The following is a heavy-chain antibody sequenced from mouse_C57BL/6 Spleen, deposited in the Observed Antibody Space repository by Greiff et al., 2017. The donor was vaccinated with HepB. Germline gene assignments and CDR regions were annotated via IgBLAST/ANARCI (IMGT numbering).Heavy chain of an antibody. CDR2: IDPSDSYT. CDR3: ARLDSSGYFAY. CDR1: GYTFTSYW. J-gene: IGHJ3*01. D-gene: IGHD3-2*02. V-gene: IGHV1-69*01. Sequence: VQLQQSGAELVMPGASVKLSCKASGYTFTSYWMHWVKQRPGQGLEWIGEIDPSDSYTNYNQKFKGKSTLTVDKSSSTAYMQLSSLTSEDSAVYYCARLDSSGYFAYWGHRTLVTVSA.